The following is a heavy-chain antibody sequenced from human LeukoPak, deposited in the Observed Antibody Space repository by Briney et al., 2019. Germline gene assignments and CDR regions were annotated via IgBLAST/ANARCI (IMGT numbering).Heavy chain of an antibody. V-gene: IGHV1-2*02. CDR3: ARGSYYGSGSRDY. Sequence: GASVKVSCKASGYTFTGYYMHWVRQAPGQGLEWMGWINPNSGGTNYAQKFQGRVTMTRDTSNSTAYMELSRLRSDDTAVYYCARGSYYGSGSRDYWGQGTLVTVSS. D-gene: IGHD3-10*01. CDR1: GYTFTGYY. J-gene: IGHJ4*02. CDR2: INPNSGGT.